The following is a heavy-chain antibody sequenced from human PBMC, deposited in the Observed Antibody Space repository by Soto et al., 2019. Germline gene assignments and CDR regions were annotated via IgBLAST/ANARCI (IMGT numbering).Heavy chain of an antibody. CDR1: GYSFTSYW. J-gene: IGHJ6*02. CDR2: IDPSDSYT. Sequence: PGESLKISCEGSGYSFTSYWISWVRQMPGKGLEWMGRIDPSDSYTNYSPSFQGHVTISADKSISTAYLQWSSLKASDTAMYYCATTYSGSYKGTFVDVWGQGTTVTVSS. V-gene: IGHV5-10-1*01. CDR3: ATTYSGSYKGTFVDV. D-gene: IGHD1-26*01.